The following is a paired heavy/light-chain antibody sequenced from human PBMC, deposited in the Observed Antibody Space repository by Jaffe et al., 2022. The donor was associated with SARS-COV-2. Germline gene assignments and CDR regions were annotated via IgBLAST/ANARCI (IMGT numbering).Heavy chain of an antibody. CDR2: FYYTGNT. Sequence: QLQLQESGPGLVKPSETLSLTCTVSRGSISSGPYYWGWIRQPLGKGLEWIGNFYYTGNTYYNPSLKSRVTISVDTSKNQFSLRLSSVTAADTAVYFCARVGYGSGSYYLFDYWGQGTLVTVSS. J-gene: IGHJ4*02. D-gene: IGHD3-10*01. V-gene: IGHV4-39*01. CDR1: RGSISSGPYY. CDR3: ARVGYGSGSYYLFDY.
Light chain of an antibody. Sequence: SSELTQDPVVSVALGQTVRITCQGDSLRSFYASWYQQKPGQAPLLVIYDKNSRPSGIPDRFSGSSSGDTASLTVTGAQAEDEADYYCNSRDSSGNVIFGGGTKLTVL. CDR2: DKN. J-gene: IGLJ2*01. V-gene: IGLV3-19*01. CDR1: SLRSFY. CDR3: NSRDSSGNVI.